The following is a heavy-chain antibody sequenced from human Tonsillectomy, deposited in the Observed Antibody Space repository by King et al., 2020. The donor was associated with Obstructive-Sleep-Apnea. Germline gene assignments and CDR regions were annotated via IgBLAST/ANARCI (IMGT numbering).Heavy chain of an antibody. D-gene: IGHD1-26*01. V-gene: IGHV3-30*02. J-gene: IGHJ5*02. CDR2: IRFDGSNK. Sequence: VQLVESGGGVVQPGGSLRLSCAASGFTFSSSGMHWVRQAPGKGLEWVAFIRFDGSNKYYADSVKGRFTISRDDSKNTLYLQMNSLRVEDTALYYCANAGLGGSYDWLDPWGQGTLVTVSS. CDR3: ANAGLGGSYDWLDP. CDR1: GFTFSSSG.